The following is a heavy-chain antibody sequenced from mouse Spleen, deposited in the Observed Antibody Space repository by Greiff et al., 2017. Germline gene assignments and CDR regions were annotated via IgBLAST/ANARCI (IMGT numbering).Heavy chain of an antibody. V-gene: IGHV5-9*04. J-gene: IGHJ2*01. CDR3: ARKYGNPYYFDY. CDR1: GFTFSSYA. D-gene: IGHD2-10*02. Sequence: EVKLVESGGGLVKLGGSLKLSCAASGFTFSSYAMSWVRQTPEKRLEWVATISSGGGNTYYPDSVKGRFTISRDNAKNTLYLQMSSLKSEDTAMYYCARKYGNPYYFDYWGQGTTLTVSS. CDR2: ISSGGGNT.